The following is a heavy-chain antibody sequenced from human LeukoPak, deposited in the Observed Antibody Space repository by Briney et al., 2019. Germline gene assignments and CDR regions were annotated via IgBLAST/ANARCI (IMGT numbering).Heavy chain of an antibody. V-gene: IGHV5-51*01. J-gene: IGHJ4*02. Sequence: GESLKISCKGCGYSFTSYWIGWVRQMPGKGLEWMGIIYPGDSDTKYSPSFQGQVTISADKSISTAYLQWSSLKASDTAMYYCVRSTTWIFDYWGQGTLVTVSS. CDR1: GYSFTSYW. CDR3: VRSTTWIFDY. D-gene: IGHD1-1*01. CDR2: IYPGDSDT.